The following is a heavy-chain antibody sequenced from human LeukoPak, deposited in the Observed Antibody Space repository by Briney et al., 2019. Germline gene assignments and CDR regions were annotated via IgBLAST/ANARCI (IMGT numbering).Heavy chain of an antibody. CDR1: GGSFSGYY. V-gene: IGHV4-34*01. CDR2: INHSGSA. D-gene: IGHD6-13*01. J-gene: IGHJ5*02. Sequence: RASETLSLTCAVSGGSFSGYYWTWIRQPPGKGLEWIGEINHSGSANYNPSLMSRVTISLDTSKNHSSLNLSSVTAADTAVYYCASRKQQLIPFDPWGQGTLVTVSS. CDR3: ASRKQQLIPFDP.